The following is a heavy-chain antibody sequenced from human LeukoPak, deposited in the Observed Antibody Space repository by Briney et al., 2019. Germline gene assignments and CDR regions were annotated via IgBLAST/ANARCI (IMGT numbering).Heavy chain of an antibody. V-gene: IGHV4-59*08. J-gene: IGHJ4*02. CDR1: GGTISSYY. D-gene: IGHD2-2*01. Sequence: SETLSLTCTVSGGTISSYYLSWIRQPPGKGLEWIGYIYYSGSTKYNPSLKSRVTISVDTSKNQFSLKLTSVTAADTAVYYCARLGIGVVPSAMLGDYYFDYWGQGTLVTVSS. CDR3: ARLGIGVVPSAMLGDYYFDY. CDR2: IYYSGST.